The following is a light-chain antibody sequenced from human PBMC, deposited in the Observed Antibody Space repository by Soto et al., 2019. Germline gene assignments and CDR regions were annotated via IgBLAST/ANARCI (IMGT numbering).Light chain of an antibody. Sequence: ETGMTQLPATRSVSPGERAALSCRASQSVSSRLAWYQQKPGQAPRLLIYGASNRATGIPARFTGSGSGTDFTLTITRLEPEDFGVYYCQQYSSLPRTFGQGTKVDIK. CDR1: QSVSSR. J-gene: IGKJ1*01. V-gene: IGKV3-15*01. CDR2: GAS. CDR3: QQYSSLPRT.